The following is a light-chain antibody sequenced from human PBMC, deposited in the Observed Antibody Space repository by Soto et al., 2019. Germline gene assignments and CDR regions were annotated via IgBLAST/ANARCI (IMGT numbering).Light chain of an antibody. CDR1: QSVSSSY. Sequence: EIVLTQSPGTLSLSPGERATLSCRASQSVSSSYLAWYQQKPGQAPRLLIFAASSRATGIPDRFSGSGSGTDFTLTISRLEPGDFAVYYCQQYGYSSWTFGQGTKVDNK. CDR2: AAS. J-gene: IGKJ1*01. CDR3: QQYGYSSWT. V-gene: IGKV3-20*01.